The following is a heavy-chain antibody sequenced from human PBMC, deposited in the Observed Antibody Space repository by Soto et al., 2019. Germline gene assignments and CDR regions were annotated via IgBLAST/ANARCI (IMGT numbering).Heavy chain of an antibody. D-gene: IGHD5-18*01. Sequence: SETLSLTCTVSGGSISSGDYYWSWIRQPPGKGLEWIGYIYYSGSTYYNPSLKSRVTISVDTSKNQFSLKLSSVTAADTAVYYCARDRIQLWPHFDYWGQGTLVTVSS. V-gene: IGHV4-30-4*01. CDR3: ARDRIQLWPHFDY. J-gene: IGHJ4*02. CDR1: GGSISSGDYY. CDR2: IYYSGST.